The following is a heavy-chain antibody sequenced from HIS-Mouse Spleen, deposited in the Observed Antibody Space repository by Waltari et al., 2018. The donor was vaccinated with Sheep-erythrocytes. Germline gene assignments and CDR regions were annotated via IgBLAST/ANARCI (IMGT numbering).Heavy chain of an antibody. D-gene: IGHD3-22*01. J-gene: IGHJ1*01. CDR1: GFTFSSYA. Sequence: QVQLVESGGGVVQPGRSLRLSCAASGFTFSSYAMHWVRQAPGKGLEWVAVISYDGSNKYYADSVKGRFTISRDNSKNTLYLQMNSLRAEDTAVYYCASGYYDSSPFQHWGQGTLVTVSS. CDR2: ISYDGSNK. CDR3: ASGYYDSSPFQH. V-gene: IGHV3-30-3*01.